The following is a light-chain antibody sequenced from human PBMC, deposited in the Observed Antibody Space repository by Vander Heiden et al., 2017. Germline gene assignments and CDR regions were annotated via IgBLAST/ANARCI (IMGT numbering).Light chain of an antibody. CDR1: QGIRSD. V-gene: IGKV1-17*01. CDR3: LQHKNYPWT. J-gene: IGKJ1*01. Sequence: DIQMTQSPSSLSASVGDRVTITCRASQGIRSDLGWYQQKPGKAPKRLIFVASNLQNGVPSRFSGSGSGTEFTLTSSSLQPEEFATYYCLQHKNYPWTFGQGTKVEIK. CDR2: VAS.